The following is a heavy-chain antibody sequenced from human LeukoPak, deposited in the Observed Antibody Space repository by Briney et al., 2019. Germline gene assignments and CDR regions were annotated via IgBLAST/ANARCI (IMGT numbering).Heavy chain of an antibody. J-gene: IGHJ4*02. Sequence: PSEALSLTCAVYGGSFNGYYWTWIRQPPGKGLEWIGEINHSGSTDYNPSLKSRVTISVDTSKNQFSLKLNSVTAADTAVYYCARGQLRLSNWGQGSLVIVSS. D-gene: IGHD6-25*01. CDR1: GGSFNGYY. CDR3: ARGQLRLSN. V-gene: IGHV4-34*01. CDR2: INHSGST.